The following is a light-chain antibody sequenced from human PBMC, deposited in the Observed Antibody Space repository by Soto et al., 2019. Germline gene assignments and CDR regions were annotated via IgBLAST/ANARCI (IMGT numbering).Light chain of an antibody. CDR2: DVT. CDR1: SSDVGGYNF. V-gene: IGLV2-14*01. CDR3: SSYTSRCTYV. J-gene: IGLJ1*01. Sequence: QSVLTQPASVSGSPGQSITISCTGTSSDVGGYNFVSWYQQHPDKAPKLMIYDVTNRPSGVSNRFSGSKSGNTASLTISGPQAEDEAEYYWSSYTSRCTYVFETGSKGT.